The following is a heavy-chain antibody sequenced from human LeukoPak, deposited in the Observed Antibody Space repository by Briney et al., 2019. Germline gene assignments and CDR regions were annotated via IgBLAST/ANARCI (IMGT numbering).Heavy chain of an antibody. CDR1: GFTFSDYY. J-gene: IGHJ4*02. CDR3: ARDYGDYVSYFDY. D-gene: IGHD4-17*01. V-gene: IGHV3-11*06. Sequence: PGGSLRLSCAASGFTFSDYYMGWIRQAPGKGLEWVSYISSSSSYTNYADSVKGRFTISRDNAKNSLYLQMNSLRAEDTAVYYCARDYGDYVSYFDYWGQGTLVTVSS. CDR2: ISSSSSYT.